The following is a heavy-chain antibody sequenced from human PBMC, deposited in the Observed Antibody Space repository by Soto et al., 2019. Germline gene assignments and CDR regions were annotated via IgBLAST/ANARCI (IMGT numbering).Heavy chain of an antibody. CDR3: AKDHLMTTVTTVGY. CDR2: ISYHGRDK. Sequence: QVQLVESGGGVVQPGRSLRLSCAASGFTFSNYGMHWVRQAPGKGLEWVAGISYHGRDKYYADSVKGRVTISRDNSKNTLYLEMNSLRAEDTAVYYCAKDHLMTTVTTVGYWGQGTLVTVSS. J-gene: IGHJ4*02. CDR1: GFTFSNYG. D-gene: IGHD4-17*01. V-gene: IGHV3-30*18.